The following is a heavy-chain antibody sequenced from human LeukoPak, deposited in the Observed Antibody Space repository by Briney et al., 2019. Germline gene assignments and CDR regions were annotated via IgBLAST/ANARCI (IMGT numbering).Heavy chain of an antibody. D-gene: IGHD6-19*01. V-gene: IGHV1-3*01. J-gene: IGHJ4*02. CDR1: GYTFTSYA. CDR3: ARAISSGWYVFDY. Sequence: ASVKVSCKASGYTFTSYAMHWVRRAPGQRLEWMGWINAGNGDTKYSQKFQGRVTIARDTSASTAYMELSSLRSEDTAVYYCARAISSGWYVFDYWGQGTLVTVSS. CDR2: INAGNGDT.